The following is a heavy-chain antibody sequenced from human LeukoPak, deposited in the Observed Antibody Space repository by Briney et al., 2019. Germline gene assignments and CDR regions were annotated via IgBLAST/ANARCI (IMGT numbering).Heavy chain of an antibody. Sequence: SETLSLTCAVSGGSISSSNWWSWIRQPPGKGLEWIGNIFYSGSTYYSPSLRSRVTISLDTSRNQFSLKLNSVTAADTAVYYCAKSNGYGLVDIWGQGTMVTVSS. CDR3: AKSNGYGLVDI. CDR2: IFYSGST. J-gene: IGHJ3*02. V-gene: IGHV4-4*02. CDR1: GGSISSSNW. D-gene: IGHD3-10*01.